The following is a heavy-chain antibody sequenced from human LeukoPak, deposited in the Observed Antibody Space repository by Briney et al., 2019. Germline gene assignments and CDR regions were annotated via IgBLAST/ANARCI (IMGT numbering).Heavy chain of an antibody. CDR3: ARVGMTSVTLGY. CDR2: IYYGGST. V-gene: IGHV4-39*07. Sequence: SETLSLTCTVSGGSVSSSNYYWGWIRQPPGKGLEWIGNIYYGGSTYYNPSLKSRVTISVDTSKNQFSLRLSSVTAADTAVYYCARVGMTSVTLGYWGQGTLVTVSS. CDR1: GGSVSSSNYY. D-gene: IGHD4-17*01. J-gene: IGHJ4*02.